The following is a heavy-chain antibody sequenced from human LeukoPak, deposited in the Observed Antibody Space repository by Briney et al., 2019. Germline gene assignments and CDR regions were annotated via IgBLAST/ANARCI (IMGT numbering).Heavy chain of an antibody. CDR3: ARYSKLGMMDY. J-gene: IGHJ4*02. D-gene: IGHD7-27*01. Sequence: PGGSLRLSCAASGFTFSSYWMHWVRQAPGKGLVWVSRINSDGSSTSYADSVKGRFTFSRDNANNSLYLQMRSLRAEDTAMYYCARYSKLGMMDYWGQGTLVTVSS. CDR1: GFTFSSYW. CDR2: INSDGSST. V-gene: IGHV3-74*01.